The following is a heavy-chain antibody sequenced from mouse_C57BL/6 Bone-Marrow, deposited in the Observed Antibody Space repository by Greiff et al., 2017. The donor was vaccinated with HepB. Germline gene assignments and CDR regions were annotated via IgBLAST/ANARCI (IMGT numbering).Heavy chain of an antibody. CDR1: GYTFTDYY. CDR2: INPDDGDT. CDR3: ARSYKSWHYDMDD. J-gene: IGHJ4*01. V-gene: IGHV1-26*01. Sequence: VQLQQSGPELVKPGASVKISCTASGYTFTDYYMHWVKQSTEKGLEWIGDINPDDGDTSYYPKFQGKATLTADKSSNTAYLQLSSLTSEDSAVYYCARSYKSWHYDMDDWGKGTSVTVSS.